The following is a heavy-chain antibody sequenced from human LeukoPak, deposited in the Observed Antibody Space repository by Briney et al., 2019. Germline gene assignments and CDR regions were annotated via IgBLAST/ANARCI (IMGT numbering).Heavy chain of an antibody. J-gene: IGHJ4*02. V-gene: IGHV3-23*01. D-gene: IGHD6-19*01. CDR1: GFTFSSYA. Sequence: GGSLRLSCAASGFTFSSYAMSWVRQAPGKGLEWVSAISGSGGSTYYADSVKGRFTISRDNSKNTLYLQMNRLRAEDTAGYYCAKDLHSSGSYTSGDYFDYWGQGTLVTVSS. CDR3: AKDLHSSGSYTSGDYFDY. CDR2: ISGSGGST.